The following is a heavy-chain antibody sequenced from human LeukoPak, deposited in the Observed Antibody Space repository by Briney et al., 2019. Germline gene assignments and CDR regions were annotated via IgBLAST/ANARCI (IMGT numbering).Heavy chain of an antibody. J-gene: IGHJ4*02. Sequence: RGSLRLSCAASGFTFSRYSMHWIRQAPGKGLEYVSAIDFNVRDTYYAHSVKGRFTNSRDNSKNTLFLQMGSLRAEDMGVYYCARIGETDTYDYWGQGTLVTVSS. CDR1: GFTFSRYS. CDR2: IDFNVRDT. V-gene: IGHV3-64*01. CDR3: ARIGETDTYDY. D-gene: IGHD5-18*01.